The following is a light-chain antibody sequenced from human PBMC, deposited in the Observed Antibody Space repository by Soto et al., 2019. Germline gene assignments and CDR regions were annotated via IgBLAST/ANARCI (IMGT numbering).Light chain of an antibody. CDR1: QGIKKY. J-gene: IGKJ1*01. CDR3: QKYDTVPWA. Sequence: DIHMTQSPSSLSASLGDRVTITCRASQGIKKYVAWYQQKPGKVPKLLIYAASSLQSGVPSRFSGSGSGTDFTLAISSLQPEDVATYYCQKYDTVPWAFGQGTKVDIK. CDR2: AAS. V-gene: IGKV1-27*01.